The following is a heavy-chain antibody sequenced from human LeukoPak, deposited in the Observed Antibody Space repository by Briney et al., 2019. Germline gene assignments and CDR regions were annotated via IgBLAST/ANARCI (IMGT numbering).Heavy chain of an antibody. CDR1: GGSISSGSYY. CDR3: ARGVSGYDEIYFDY. V-gene: IGHV4-61*02. D-gene: IGHD5-12*01. Sequence: SETLSPTCTVSGGSISSGSYYWSWIRQPAGKGLEWIGRIYTSGSTNYNPSLKSRVTISVDTSKNQFSLKLSSVTAADTAVYYCARGVSGYDEIYFDYWGQGTLVTVSS. CDR2: IYTSGST. J-gene: IGHJ4*02.